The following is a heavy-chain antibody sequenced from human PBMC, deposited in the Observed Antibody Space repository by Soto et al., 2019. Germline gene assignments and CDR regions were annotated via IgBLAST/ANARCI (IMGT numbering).Heavy chain of an antibody. Sequence: QVTLKESGPVLVKHTETLTLTCTVSGFSLSNARMGVSWIRQPPGKALEWLAHIFSNDEKSYSTSLKSRLTISKDTSKSQVVLTMTNMDPVDTATYYCARTHIAVAGQIDYWGKGTLVTVSS. CDR3: ARTHIAVAGQIDY. CDR2: IFSNDEK. J-gene: IGHJ4*02. CDR1: GFSLSNARMG. D-gene: IGHD6-19*01. V-gene: IGHV2-26*01.